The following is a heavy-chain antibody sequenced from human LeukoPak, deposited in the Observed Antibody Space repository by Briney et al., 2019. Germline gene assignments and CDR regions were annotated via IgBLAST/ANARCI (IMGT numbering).Heavy chain of an antibody. J-gene: IGHJ3*02. CDR2: IGGSGGST. Sequence: GGSLRLSCAASGFTFSSYAMSWVRQAPGKGLEWVSAIGGSGGSTYYADSVKGRFTISRDNSKNTLYLQMNSLRAEDTAVYYCAKAYYGSGRSPDAFDIWGQGTMVTVSS. CDR1: GFTFSSYA. V-gene: IGHV3-23*01. D-gene: IGHD3-10*01. CDR3: AKAYYGSGRSPDAFDI.